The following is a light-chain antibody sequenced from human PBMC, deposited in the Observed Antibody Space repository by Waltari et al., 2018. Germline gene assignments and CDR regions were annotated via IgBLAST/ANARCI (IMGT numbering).Light chain of an antibody. Sequence: ELVLTQSPGTLSLSPGERATLSCRASQSVSSSYLAWSQQKPGQAPRVLIHGASNRATGSPDRFSGSGSGTDFTLAISRLEPEDFAVYYCQQYGSSPWTFGQGTKVEIK. V-gene: IGKV3-20*01. CDR3: QQYGSSPWT. CDR2: GAS. J-gene: IGKJ1*01. CDR1: QSVSSSY.